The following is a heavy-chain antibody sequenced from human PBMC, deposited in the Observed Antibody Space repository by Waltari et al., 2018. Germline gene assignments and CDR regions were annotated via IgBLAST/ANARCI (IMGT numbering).Heavy chain of an antibody. J-gene: IGHJ4*02. CDR1: GLTFRGHW. CDR3: ARGSAYYVRVWDY. V-gene: IGHV3-7*03. Sequence: VQLVESGGGLVQPGGSLSIYCEASGLTFRGHWMTWVPQAPGKGLEWVANIKADGSEQYYVDSVKGRFTISRDNARNSLYLQMNSLIADDTGVYYCARGSAYYVRVWDYWGQGTLVTVSS. D-gene: IGHD3-16*01. CDR2: IKADGSEQ.